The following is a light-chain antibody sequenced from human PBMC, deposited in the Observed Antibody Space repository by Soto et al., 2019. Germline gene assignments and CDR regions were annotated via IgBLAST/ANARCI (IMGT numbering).Light chain of an antibody. J-gene: IGKJ1*01. CDR3: QQSFSAPWT. CDR2: AAS. V-gene: IGKV1-39*01. CDR1: QSMSSY. Sequence: DIQMTQSPSSLSASVGDRVTITCRASQSMSSYLNWYQQKPGKVPKLLIYAASSLQGGVPSRFSGSGSGTDLTLTISSLQPEDFATYYCQQSFSAPWTFGQGTKVEIK.